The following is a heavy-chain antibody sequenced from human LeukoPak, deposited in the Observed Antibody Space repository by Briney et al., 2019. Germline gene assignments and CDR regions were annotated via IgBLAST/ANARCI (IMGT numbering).Heavy chain of an antibody. V-gene: IGHV4-39*07. CDR1: GGSISSSNYY. CDR2: IYYSGST. J-gene: IGHJ6*03. CDR3: ARAEWKNYYYYYMDV. D-gene: IGHD3-3*01. Sequence: PSETLSLTCTVSGGSISSSNYYWGWIRQPPGKGLEWIATIYYSGSTYYNPSLKSRVTISVDTSKNQFSLKLSSLTAADTAVYYCARAEWKNYYYYYMDVWGKGTTVTVSS.